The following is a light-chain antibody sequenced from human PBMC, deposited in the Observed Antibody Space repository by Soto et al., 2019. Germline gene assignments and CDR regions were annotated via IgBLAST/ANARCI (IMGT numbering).Light chain of an antibody. CDR3: QSYCSPWT. J-gene: IGKJ1*01. CDR2: GAS. Sequence: PGTRAALSCRASQDVISDYLTWYQLKPGQAPRLLIYGASSRAPGVPDRFSGSGSGTDFTLTITRLEPEDFAVYYCQSYCSPWTFGQGTKVEVK. V-gene: IGKV3-20*01. CDR1: QDVISDY.